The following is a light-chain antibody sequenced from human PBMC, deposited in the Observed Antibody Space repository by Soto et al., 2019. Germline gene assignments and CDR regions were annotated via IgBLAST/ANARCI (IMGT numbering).Light chain of an antibody. CDR1: QSVSSH. J-gene: IGKJ5*01. Sequence: EIVMTQSPATLSVSPGEGATVSCRASQSVSSHLAWYQHKPGQAPRLLFYDASTRATGIPARFSGSGSGTEFTLTISSLQSEDFAVYYCQHYQGWPITFGQGNRLEIK. CDR3: QHYQGWPIT. V-gene: IGKV3-15*01. CDR2: DAS.